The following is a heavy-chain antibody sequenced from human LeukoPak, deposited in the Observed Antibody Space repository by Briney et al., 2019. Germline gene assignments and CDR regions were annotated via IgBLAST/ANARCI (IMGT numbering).Heavy chain of an antibody. V-gene: IGHV4-59*01. D-gene: IGHD6-19*01. CDR1: DGSISSYY. Sequence: PSETLSLTCTVSDGSISSYYWSWIRQPPGKGLEWIGYIYYSGSTNYNPSLKSRVTISVDTSKNQFSLKLSSVTAADTAVYYCARDGAYSSGWSVDRWDYYGMDVWGKGTTVTVSS. CDR2: IYYSGST. CDR3: ARDGAYSSGWSVDRWDYYGMDV. J-gene: IGHJ6*04.